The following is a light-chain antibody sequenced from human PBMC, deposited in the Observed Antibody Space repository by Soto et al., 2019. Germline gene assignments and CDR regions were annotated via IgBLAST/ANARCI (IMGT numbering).Light chain of an antibody. CDR3: MQSIQLPLT. Sequence: DVVMTQSPLSLHVTPGEPASISCRSSQSLLHSNGYNYLDWYLQKPGQPPQLLIYEVSNRFSGVPDRFSGSGSGTDFTLKISRVEAEDVGVYYCMQSIQLPLTFGGGTKVDIK. V-gene: IGKV2D-29*01. CDR1: QSLLHSNGYNY. J-gene: IGKJ4*01. CDR2: EVS.